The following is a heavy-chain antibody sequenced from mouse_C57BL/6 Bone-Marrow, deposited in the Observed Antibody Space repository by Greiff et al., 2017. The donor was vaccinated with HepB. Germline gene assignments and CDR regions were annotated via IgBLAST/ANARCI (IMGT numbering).Heavy chain of an antibody. V-gene: IGHV5-16*01. J-gene: IGHJ2*01. CDR2: INYDGSST. Sequence: EVQLQESAGGLVQPGSSMKLSCTASGFTFSDYYMAWVRQVPEKGLEWVANINYDGSSTYYLDSLKSRFIISRDNAKNILYLQMSSLKSEDTATYYCAREGPYYFDYWGQGTTLTVSS. CDR1: GFTFSDYY. CDR3: AREGPYYFDY.